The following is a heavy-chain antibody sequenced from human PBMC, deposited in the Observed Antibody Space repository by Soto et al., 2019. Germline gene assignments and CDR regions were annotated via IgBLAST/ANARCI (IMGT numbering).Heavy chain of an antibody. V-gene: IGHV1-69*04. CDR3: AKDCGYSYGYDAFDI. CDR1: GYTFTSYS. Sequence: SVKVSCKASGYTFTSYSMHWVRQAPGQGLEWKGRIIPILGIANYAQKFQGRVTITADNSKNTLYLQMNSLGAEDTAVYYCAKDCGYSYGYDAFDIWGQGTMVTVSS. CDR2: IIPILGIA. J-gene: IGHJ3*02. D-gene: IGHD5-18*01.